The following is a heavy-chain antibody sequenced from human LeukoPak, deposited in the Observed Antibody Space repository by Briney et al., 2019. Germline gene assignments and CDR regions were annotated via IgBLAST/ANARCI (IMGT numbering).Heavy chain of an antibody. CDR1: GGSISSYY. Sequence: SETLSLTCTVSGGSISSYYWSWIRQPPGKGLEWIGYIYYSGSTNYNPSLKRRVTISVDTSKNQFSLKLSSVTAADTAVYYCVRYYYDSSGYYYFDYWGQGTLVTVSS. D-gene: IGHD3-22*01. V-gene: IGHV4-59*01. CDR3: VRYYYDSSGYYYFDY. CDR2: IYYSGST. J-gene: IGHJ4*02.